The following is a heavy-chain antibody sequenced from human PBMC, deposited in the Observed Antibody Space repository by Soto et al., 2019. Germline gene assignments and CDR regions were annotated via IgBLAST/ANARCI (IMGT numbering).Heavy chain of an antibody. D-gene: IGHD3-3*01. J-gene: IGHJ4*02. V-gene: IGHV4-61*01. CDR1: GGSFKSGSYS. Sequence: SETLSLTCTVSGGSFKSGSYSWSWIRQPPGKGLEWIGYVYRTGRTSYNPSLKSRVSISMDASKNQFSLNLDSVTAADTAVYFCARDFAYFDSWGQGTLVTVSS. CDR2: VYRTGRT. CDR3: ARDFAYFDS.